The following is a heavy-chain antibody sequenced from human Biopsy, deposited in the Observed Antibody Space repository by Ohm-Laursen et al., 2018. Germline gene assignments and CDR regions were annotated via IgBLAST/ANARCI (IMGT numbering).Heavy chain of an antibody. CDR2: IYYSVMT. Sequence: TLSLTCNVSGGDINNYYWSWIRQPAGKGLEWIGHIYYSVMTNYNPSLQSRVSISVDTSRNQVSLTLSSVTAADTAVYYCARDSGILNYGNFKYYHYYGMDVWGQGTKVTVPS. J-gene: IGHJ6*02. CDR3: ARDSGILNYGNFKYYHYYGMDV. V-gene: IGHV4-59*01. CDR1: GGDINNYY. D-gene: IGHD4-11*01.